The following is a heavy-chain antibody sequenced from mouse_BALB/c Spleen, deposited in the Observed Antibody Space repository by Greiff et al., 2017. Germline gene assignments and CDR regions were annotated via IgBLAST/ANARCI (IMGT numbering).Heavy chain of an antibody. CDR3: ARDGYYWYFDV. CDR2: SRNKANDYTT. Sequence: EVQRVESGGGLVQPGGSLRLSCATSGFTFSDFYMEWVRQPPGKRLEWIAASRNKANDYTTEYSASVKGRFIVSRDTSQSILYLQMNALRAEDNAIYYCARDGYYWYFDVWGAGTTVTVSS. V-gene: IGHV7-1*02. J-gene: IGHJ1*01. CDR1: GFTFSDFY.